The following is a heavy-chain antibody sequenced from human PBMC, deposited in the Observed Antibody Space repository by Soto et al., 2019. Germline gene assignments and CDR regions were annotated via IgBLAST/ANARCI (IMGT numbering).Heavy chain of an antibody. Sequence: QVQLQESGPGLVKPSETLSLTCTVSGGSVSSGSYYWSWIRQPPGKGLEWIGYIYYSGSTNYNPSLKSRVTISVDTSKNQFSLKLSSVTAADTGVYYCARDPMGDGYNFSIYGMDVWGQGTTVTVSS. V-gene: IGHV4-61*01. CDR2: IYYSGST. CDR3: ARDPMGDGYNFSIYGMDV. D-gene: IGHD5-12*01. CDR1: GGSVSSGSYY. J-gene: IGHJ6*02.